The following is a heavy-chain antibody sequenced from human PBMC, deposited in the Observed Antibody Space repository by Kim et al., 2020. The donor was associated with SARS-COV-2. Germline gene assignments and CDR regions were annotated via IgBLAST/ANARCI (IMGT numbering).Heavy chain of an antibody. CDR3: AREMGALKVRGAHRGPYFDY. CDR2: IIPILGIA. CDR1: GGTFSSYT. D-gene: IGHD3-10*01. Sequence: SVKVSCKASGGTFSSYTISWVRQAPGQGLEWMGRIIPILGIANYAQKFQGRVTITADKSTSTAYMELSSLRSEDTAVYYCAREMGALKVRGAHRGPYFDYWGQGTLVTVSS. J-gene: IGHJ4*02. V-gene: IGHV1-69*04.